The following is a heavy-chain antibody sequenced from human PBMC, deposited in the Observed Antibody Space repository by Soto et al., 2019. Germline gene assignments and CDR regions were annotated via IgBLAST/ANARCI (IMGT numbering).Heavy chain of an antibody. CDR3: VSKLGPYYYGLDV. CDR1: GDSITNNHW. Sequence: SETLSLTCTVYGDSITNNHWWSWVRQPPGKGPELIGEIYHTGIANYNPCLESRVAFSVDKSKNQFSLSLTSVTAADTAVYYCVSKLGPYYYGLDVWGQGTTVTVSS. D-gene: IGHD3-16*01. J-gene: IGHJ6*02. CDR2: IYHTGIA. V-gene: IGHV4-4*02.